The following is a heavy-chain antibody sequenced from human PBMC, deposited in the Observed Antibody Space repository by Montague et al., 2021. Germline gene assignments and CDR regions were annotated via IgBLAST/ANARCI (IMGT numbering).Heavy chain of an antibody. J-gene: IGHJ3*02. D-gene: IGHD3-22*01. CDR3: VKGGYYSYDVLEI. CDR1: GFPFSNYW. CDR2: IKYDGSRT. V-gene: IGHV3-74*01. Sequence: YRSLSCAASGFPFSNYWMHWVRQAPGKGLVWVSHIKYDGSRTGYADSVKGRFTVSRDNAKNTVYVQMNTLRAEDTAVYYCVKGGYYSYDVLEIWGQGTVVTVSS.